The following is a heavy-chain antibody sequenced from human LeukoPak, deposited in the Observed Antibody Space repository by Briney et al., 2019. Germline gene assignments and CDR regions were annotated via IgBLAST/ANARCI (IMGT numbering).Heavy chain of an antibody. J-gene: IGHJ5*02. CDR2: IYSSGGT. Sequence: NPSQTLSLTCTVSGGSISSGNYYWSWIRQPAGKGLEWIGRIYSSGGTNYNPSLKSRVTISVDTSKNQFSLKLSSVTAADTAVYYCASIYYYDSAPFDPWGQGTLVIVSS. CDR3: ASIYYYDSAPFDP. CDR1: GGSISSGNYY. V-gene: IGHV4-61*02. D-gene: IGHD3-22*01.